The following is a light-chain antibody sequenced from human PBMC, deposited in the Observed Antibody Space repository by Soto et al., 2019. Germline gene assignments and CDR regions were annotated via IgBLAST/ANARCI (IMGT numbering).Light chain of an antibody. CDR1: SGSIATNY. CDR2: EHN. Sequence: NFMLTQPHSVSESPGKTVTISCTRSSGSIATNYVQWYQQRPGSAPTTVIFEHNERPSGVPDRFSGSFDSSSNSASLTISGLKTEDGADYYCQSYDSSNHWVFGGGSTLTVL. CDR3: QSYDSSNHWV. V-gene: IGLV6-57*03. J-gene: IGLJ3*02.